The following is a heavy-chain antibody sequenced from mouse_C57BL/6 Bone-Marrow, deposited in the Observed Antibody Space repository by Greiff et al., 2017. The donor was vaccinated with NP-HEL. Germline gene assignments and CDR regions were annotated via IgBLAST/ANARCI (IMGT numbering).Heavy chain of an antibody. J-gene: IGHJ2*01. Sequence: EVQLQQSGAELVRPGASVKLSCTASGFNIKDDYMHWVKQRPEQGLEWIGWIDPENGDTEYASKFQGKATITADTSSNTAYLQLSSLTSEDTAVYYCTTRPPYYSTEGYWGQGTTLTVSS. CDR1: GFNIKDDY. V-gene: IGHV14-4*01. D-gene: IGHD2-12*01. CDR2: IDPENGDT. CDR3: TTRPPYYSTEGY.